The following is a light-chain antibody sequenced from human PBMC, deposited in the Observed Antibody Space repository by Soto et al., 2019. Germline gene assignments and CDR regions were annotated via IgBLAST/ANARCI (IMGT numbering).Light chain of an antibody. J-gene: IGKJ5*01. CDR3: QQYGSSLSIN. Sequence: EIVLTQSPGTLSLSPGEGATLSCRASQSIYTKLAWYQKKSGQAPRLLIYDASTRAYGIPDRFSGSGSGADFILSISRLEPEDFAVYYCQQYGSSLSINFGQGTRLEIK. V-gene: IGKV3-20*01. CDR2: DAS. CDR1: QSIYTK.